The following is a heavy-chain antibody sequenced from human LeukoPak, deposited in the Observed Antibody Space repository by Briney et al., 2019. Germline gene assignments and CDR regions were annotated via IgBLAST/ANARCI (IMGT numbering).Heavy chain of an antibody. CDR3: ARGRSNYYGMDV. J-gene: IGHJ6*02. V-gene: IGHV4-59*01. Sequence: SETLSLTCSVSDGSINSYYWNWIRRPPGKGLEWIGYIYYNGNTNHSPSLKSRVTMSVDTSKNLFSLKVSSVTAADTAVYYCARGRSNYYGMDVWGQGTTVTVSS. CDR1: DGSINSYY. D-gene: IGHD1-26*01. CDR2: IYYNGNT.